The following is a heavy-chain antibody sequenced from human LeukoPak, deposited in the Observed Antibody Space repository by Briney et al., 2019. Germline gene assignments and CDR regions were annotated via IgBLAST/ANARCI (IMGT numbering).Heavy chain of an antibody. J-gene: IGHJ3*02. D-gene: IGHD2-2*01. CDR3: ARVIRSKGNAFDI. V-gene: IGHV1-2*02. Sequence: ASVKVSCKASGYTFTSYDINWVRQATGQGLEWMGWMNPNSGGTNYAQKFQGRVTMTRDTSISTAYMELSRLRSDDTAVYYCARVIRSKGNAFDIWGQGTMVTVSS. CDR2: MNPNSGGT. CDR1: GYTFTSYD.